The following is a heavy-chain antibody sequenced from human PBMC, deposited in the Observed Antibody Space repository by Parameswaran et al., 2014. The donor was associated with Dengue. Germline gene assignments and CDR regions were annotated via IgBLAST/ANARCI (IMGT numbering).Heavy chain of an antibody. D-gene: IGHD6-13*01. V-gene: IGHV4-59*13. J-gene: IGHJ4*02. CDR3: ARTIYGSSLYPAYFDY. Sequence: PGKNLEWIGYIYYSGSTNYNPSLKSRVTMSVDTSKNQFSLNLNSVTAADAAVYFCARTIYGSSLYPAYFDYWGQGTLVTVSS. CDR2: IYYSGST.